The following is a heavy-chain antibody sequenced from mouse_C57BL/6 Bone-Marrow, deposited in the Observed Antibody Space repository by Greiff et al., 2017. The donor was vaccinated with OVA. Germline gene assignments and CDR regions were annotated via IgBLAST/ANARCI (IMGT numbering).Heavy chain of an antibody. V-gene: IGHV1-69*01. CDR3: ARWRPDYDYEPFAY. CDR2: IDPSDSYT. J-gene: IGHJ3*01. D-gene: IGHD2-4*01. Sequence: QVQLKQPGAELVMPGASVKLSCKASGYTFTSYWMHWVKQRPGQGLEWIGEIDPSDSYTNYNQKFKGKSTLTVDKSSSTAYMQLSSLTSEDSAVYYCARWRPDYDYEPFAYWGQGTLVTVSA. CDR1: GYTFTSYW.